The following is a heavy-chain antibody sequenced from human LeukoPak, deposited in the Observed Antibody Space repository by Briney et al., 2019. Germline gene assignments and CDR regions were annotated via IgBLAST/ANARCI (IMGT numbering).Heavy chain of an antibody. CDR1: GFTFSDYY. D-gene: IGHD3-16*01. Sequence: GGSLRLSCAASGFTFSDYYMSWIRQAPGKGLEWVSYISSSGSTIYYADSVKGRFTISRDNAKNSLYLQMNSLRAEDTAVYYCARDQHDYVWGSPLDYWGQGTLVTVSS. V-gene: IGHV3-11*04. CDR3: ARDQHDYVWGSPLDY. CDR2: ISSSGSTI. J-gene: IGHJ4*02.